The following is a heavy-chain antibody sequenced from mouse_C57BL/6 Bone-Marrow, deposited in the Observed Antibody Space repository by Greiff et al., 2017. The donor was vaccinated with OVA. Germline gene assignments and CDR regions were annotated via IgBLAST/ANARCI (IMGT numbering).Heavy chain of an antibody. J-gene: IGHJ2*01. Sequence: QVQLQQPGAELVKPGASVKLSCKASGYTFTSYWMQWVKQRPGQGLEWIGEIDPSDSYTNYNQKFKGKATLTVDTSSSTAYMQLSSLTSEDSAVYYCAVLGYWDFDDWGQGTTLTVSS. CDR1: GYTFTSYW. D-gene: IGHD2-3*01. V-gene: IGHV1-50*01. CDR2: IDPSDSYT. CDR3: AVLGYWDFDD.